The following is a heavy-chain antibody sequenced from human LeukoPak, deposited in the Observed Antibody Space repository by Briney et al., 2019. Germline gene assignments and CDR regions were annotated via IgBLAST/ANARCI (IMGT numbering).Heavy chain of an antibody. CDR3: AKNVVVKRYIDF. V-gene: IGHV3-23*01. CDR1: GFTFSNHA. J-gene: IGHJ4*02. Sequence: GGSLRLSCAASGFTFSNHAMSWVRQAPGKGLQWVAVISGGGRTTEYEDFVKGRFIISRDNSKNTMSLQMNSLTVEDTAIYFCAKNVVVKRYIDFWGQGTLVTVSS. CDR2: ISGGGRTT. D-gene: IGHD2-15*01.